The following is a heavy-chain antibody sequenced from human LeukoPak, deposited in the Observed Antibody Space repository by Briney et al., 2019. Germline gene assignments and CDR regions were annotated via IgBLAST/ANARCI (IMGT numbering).Heavy chain of an antibody. D-gene: IGHD3-10*01. Sequence: SQTLSLTCTVSGGSISSGSYYWSWIRQPAGKGLEWIGRIYTSGSTNYNPSLKSRVTISVDTSKNQFSLKLSSVTAADTAVYYCARVGNGSGSYYASGYMDVWGKGTTVTISS. CDR2: IYTSGST. J-gene: IGHJ6*03. CDR3: ARVGNGSGSYYASGYMDV. V-gene: IGHV4-61*02. CDR1: GGSISSGSYY.